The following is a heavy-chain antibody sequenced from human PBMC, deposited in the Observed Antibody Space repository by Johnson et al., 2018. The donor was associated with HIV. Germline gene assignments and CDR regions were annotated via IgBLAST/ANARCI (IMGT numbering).Heavy chain of an antibody. CDR3: ARGALSPAAPDAFDI. Sequence: EVHLVESGGGVVPPGGSLRLSCAASGFTFDDYAMHWVRQAPGKGLEWVSGISWNRGSIGYADSVKGRFTISRDNAKNSLYLQMNSLRHEDMAVYYCARGALSPAAPDAFDIWGQGTMVTVSS. V-gene: IGHV3-9*03. CDR2: ISWNRGSI. J-gene: IGHJ3*02. D-gene: IGHD6-13*01. CDR1: GFTFDDYA.